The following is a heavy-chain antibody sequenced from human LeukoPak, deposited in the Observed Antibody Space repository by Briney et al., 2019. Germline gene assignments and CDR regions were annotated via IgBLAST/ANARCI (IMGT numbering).Heavy chain of an antibody. D-gene: IGHD6-13*01. CDR3: AKDPGGSRSCIDY. J-gene: IGHJ4*02. CDR2: ISYDGSNK. V-gene: IGHV3-30*18. Sequence: GGSLRLSCAASGFTFSSYGMHWVRQAPGKGLEWVAVISYDGSNKYYADSVKGRFTISRDNSKNTLYLQMNSLRAEDTAVYYCAKDPGGSRSCIDYWGQGTLVTVSS. CDR1: GFTFSSYG.